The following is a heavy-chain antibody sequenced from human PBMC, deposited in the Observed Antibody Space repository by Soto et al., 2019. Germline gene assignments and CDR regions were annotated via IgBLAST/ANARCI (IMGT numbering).Heavy chain of an antibody. Sequence: EVQLVESGGGLVKPGGSLRLSCAASGFTFSSYSMNWVRQAPGKGLEWVSSISSSSSYIYYADSVMGRFTISRDNAKNSLYLQMNSLRAEDTAVYYCATVDYSGSVPFDYWGQGTLVTVSS. CDR3: ATVDYSGSVPFDY. D-gene: IGHD1-26*01. V-gene: IGHV3-21*01. J-gene: IGHJ4*02. CDR1: GFTFSSYS. CDR2: ISSSSSYI.